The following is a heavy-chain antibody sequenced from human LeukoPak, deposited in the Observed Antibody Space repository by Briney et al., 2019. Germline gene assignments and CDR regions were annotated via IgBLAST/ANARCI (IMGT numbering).Heavy chain of an antibody. J-gene: IGHJ4*02. CDR3: ARGEEPSSGSYRPLDY. CDR2: ISSSGSTI. CDR1: GFTFSDYY. Sequence: PGGSLRLSCAASGFTFSDYYMSWIRQAPGKGLEWVSYISSSGSTIYYADSVKGRFTISRDNAKNSLYLQMNSLRAEDTAMYYCARGEEPSSGSYRPLDYWGQGTLVTVSS. V-gene: IGHV3-11*01. D-gene: IGHD1-26*01.